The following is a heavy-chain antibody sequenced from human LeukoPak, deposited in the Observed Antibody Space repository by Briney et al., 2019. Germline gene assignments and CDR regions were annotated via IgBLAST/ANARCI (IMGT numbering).Heavy chain of an antibody. CDR2: IRRNGGIT. CDR1: GFTFDDYA. Sequence: PGGSLRLSCAASGFTFDDYAMSWVRQPPGKGLEWVSGIRRNGGITKYADSVKGRFTISRDNAKKSLYLQMNSLRAEDTAFYYCARVDVVVAALDYWGQGTLVTVSS. D-gene: IGHD2-15*01. V-gene: IGHV3-20*04. J-gene: IGHJ4*02. CDR3: ARVDVVVAALDY.